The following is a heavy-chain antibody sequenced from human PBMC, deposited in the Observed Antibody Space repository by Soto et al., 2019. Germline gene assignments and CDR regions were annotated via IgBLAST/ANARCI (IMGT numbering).Heavy chain of an antibody. D-gene: IGHD2-15*01. V-gene: IGHV4-39*01. CDR1: GGPISSSSYY. J-gene: IGHJ4*02. CDR2: IYYSGST. Sequence: PSETLSLTCTVSGGPISSSSYYWGWIRQPPGKGLEWIGSIYYSGSTYYNPSLKSRVTISVDTSKNQFSLKLSSVTAADTAVYYCARHGFEWYWWEHPPQGRMFDYWGQGTLVTVSS. CDR3: ARHGFEWYWWEHPPQGRMFDY.